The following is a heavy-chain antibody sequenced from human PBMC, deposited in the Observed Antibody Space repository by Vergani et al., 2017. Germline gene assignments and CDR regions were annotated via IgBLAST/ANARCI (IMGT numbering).Heavy chain of an antibody. CDR1: GFTFSTYG. CDR3: ARGDLELRIRLNYFQH. D-gene: IGHD1-7*01. V-gene: IGHV3-30*03. CDR2: ISYDGSNE. Sequence: QVQLVESGGGVVQPGRSLRLSCAASGFTFSTYGMQWVRQAPGKGLAWVAVISYDGSNEFYADSVKGRFTISRDNSKNTLHLQMSSLRAEDTAVYYCARGDLELRIRLNYFQHWGQGTLVTVSS. J-gene: IGHJ1*01.